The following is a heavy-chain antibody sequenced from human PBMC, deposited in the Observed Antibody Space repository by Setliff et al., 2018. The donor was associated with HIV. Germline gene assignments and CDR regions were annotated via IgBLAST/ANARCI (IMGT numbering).Heavy chain of an antibody. D-gene: IGHD3-10*01. J-gene: IGHJ5*02. CDR1: GGSISSHY. CDR2: IYTSGST. Sequence: SETLSLTCTVSGGSISSHYWSWIRQPPGKGLEWIGHIYTSGSTNYNPSLKSRVTMSVGTSKNQFSLKLSSVTAADTAVYYCARTRSGTYYGEMIWFDAWGQGILVTVSS. V-gene: IGHV4-4*08. CDR3: ARTRSGTYYGEMIWFDA.